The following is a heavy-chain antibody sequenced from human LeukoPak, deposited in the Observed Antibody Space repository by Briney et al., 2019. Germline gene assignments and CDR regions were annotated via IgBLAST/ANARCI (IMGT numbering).Heavy chain of an antibody. J-gene: IGHJ4*02. CDR1: GCIHRRYW. CDR3: ARDRDYYNYFEY. V-gene: IGHV3-7*04. D-gene: IGHD3-10*01. CDR2: IKHDGSEK. Sequence: GGSLTLSCAATGCIHRRYWLHWVGQAPGKGLEWVANIKHDGSEKYYVDAVKGRFTISRDNAKNSLYLQMNSLRGEDTAVYYCARDRDYYNYFEYWGQGTLVTVSS.